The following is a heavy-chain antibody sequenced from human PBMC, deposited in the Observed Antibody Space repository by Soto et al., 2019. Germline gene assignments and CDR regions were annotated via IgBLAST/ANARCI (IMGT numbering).Heavy chain of an antibody. V-gene: IGHV1-46*01. D-gene: IGHD7-27*01. CDR2: INPSGGST. J-gene: IGHJ3*02. CDR1: GYTFTSYY. CDR3: ARSWGGPNEGEDAFDI. Sequence: ASVKVSCKASGYTFTSYYMHWVRQAPGQGLEWMGIINPSGGSTSYAQKFQGRVTMTRDTSTSTVYMELSSLRSEDTAVYYCARSWGGPNEGEDAFDIWGQGTMVTVSS.